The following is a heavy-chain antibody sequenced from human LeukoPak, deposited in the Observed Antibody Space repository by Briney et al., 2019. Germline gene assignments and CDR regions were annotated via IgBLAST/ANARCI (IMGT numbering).Heavy chain of an antibody. CDR3: ARITMVRGVINALGY. J-gene: IGHJ4*02. D-gene: IGHD3-10*01. V-gene: IGHV1-2*02. CDR2: INPNSGGT. Sequence: ASVKVSCKASGYTFTGYYMHWVRQAPGQGLEWMGWINPNSGGTNYAQKFQGRVTMTRDTSISTAYMELSRLRSDDTAVYYCARITMVRGVINALGYWGQGTLVTVSS. CDR1: GYTFTGYY.